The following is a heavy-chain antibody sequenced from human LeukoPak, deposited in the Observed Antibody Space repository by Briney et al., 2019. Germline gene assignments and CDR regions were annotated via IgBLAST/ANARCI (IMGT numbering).Heavy chain of an antibody. J-gene: IGHJ4*02. D-gene: IGHD3-22*01. CDR2: IIPIFGTA. CDR1: GGTFSSYA. Sequence: SVKVSCKASGGTFSSYAISWVRQAPGQGLEWMGRIIPIFGTANYAQKFQGRVTITTDESTSTAYMELSSLRSEDTAVYYCARVSSGYYKASFDYWGQGTLVTVSS. V-gene: IGHV1-69*05. CDR3: ARVSSGYYKASFDY.